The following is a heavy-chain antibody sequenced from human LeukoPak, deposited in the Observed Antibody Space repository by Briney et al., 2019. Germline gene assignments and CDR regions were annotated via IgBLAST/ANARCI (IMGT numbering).Heavy chain of an antibody. CDR3: ARDLYFDWLSRGDY. CDR1: RFSFSTYP. D-gene: IGHD3-9*01. J-gene: IGHJ4*02. V-gene: IGHV3-23*01. Sequence: GGSLRLSCEASRFSFSTYPMGWVRRAPGKGLEWVSGSGDVTFHADPLKGRFTISRDNSKNTLYLQMDSLRAEDTAVYYCARDLYFDWLSRGDYWGQGTLVTVSS. CDR2: SGDVT.